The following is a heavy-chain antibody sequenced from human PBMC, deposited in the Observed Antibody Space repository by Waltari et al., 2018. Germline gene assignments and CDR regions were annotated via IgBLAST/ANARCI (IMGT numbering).Heavy chain of an antibody. Sequence: EVQLLESGGGLVQPGGSLRLSCAASGFTFSSYAMSWVRQAPGKGLEWVSDISVSGGSTYYAVSVKGRFTISRDNSKNTLYLQMNSLRAEDTAVYYCAAGITMVQGANYWGQGTLVTVSS. CDR1: GFTFSSYA. J-gene: IGHJ4*02. D-gene: IGHD3-10*01. V-gene: IGHV3-23*01. CDR2: ISVSGGST. CDR3: AAGITMVQGANY.